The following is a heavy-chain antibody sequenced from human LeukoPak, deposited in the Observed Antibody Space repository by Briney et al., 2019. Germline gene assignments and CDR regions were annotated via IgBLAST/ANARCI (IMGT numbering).Heavy chain of an antibody. Sequence: PSETLSLTCTVSGGSISNYYWSWIRQPPGKGLEWIGNIYYSGSTNYNPSLKSRVTTSVDTSKNQFSQKLSSVTAADTALYYCARGSLGSSGRYYYYYMDVWGKGTTVTVSS. V-gene: IGHV4-59*01. CDR1: GGSISNYY. CDR3: ARGSLGSSGRYYYYYMDV. CDR2: IYYSGST. D-gene: IGHD6-19*01. J-gene: IGHJ6*03.